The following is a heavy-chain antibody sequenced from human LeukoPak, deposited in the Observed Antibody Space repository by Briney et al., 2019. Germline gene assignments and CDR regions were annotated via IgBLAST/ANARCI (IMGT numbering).Heavy chain of an antibody. J-gene: IGHJ4*02. CDR2: INPDSDNT. Sequence: ASVKVSCKASGYTFTSYDIHWVRQATGQGLEWMGWINPDSDNTDYAQKFQARVTITRNTSISTAYMELSSLRSEDTAVYYCAIGAVGFDYWGQGTLVTVSS. D-gene: IGHD6-19*01. CDR3: AIGAVGFDY. V-gene: IGHV1-8*01. CDR1: GYTFTSYD.